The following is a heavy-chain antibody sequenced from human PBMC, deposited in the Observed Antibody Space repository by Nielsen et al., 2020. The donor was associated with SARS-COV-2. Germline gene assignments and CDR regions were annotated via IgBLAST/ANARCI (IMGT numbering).Heavy chain of an antibody. D-gene: IGHD5-12*01. CDR2: ISWTSGSI. Sequence: SLKISCAASGFTFDDYAMHWVRQAPGKGLEWVSGISWTSGSIGYADSVKGRFTISRDNAKNSLYLQMNSLRAEDTALYYCAKLDTRGYSSYDGDYWGQGTLVTVSS. V-gene: IGHV3-9*01. CDR1: GFTFDDYA. J-gene: IGHJ4*02. CDR3: AKLDTRGYSSYDGDY.